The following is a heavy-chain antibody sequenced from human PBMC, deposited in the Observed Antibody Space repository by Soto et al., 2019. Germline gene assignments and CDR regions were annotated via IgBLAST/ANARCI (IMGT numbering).Heavy chain of an antibody. Sequence: GGSLRLSCAASGSTFSSYGMHWVRQAPGKGLEWVAVISYDGSNKYYADSVKGRFTISRDNSKNTLYLQMNSLRAEDTAVYYCARSEGSAPAGYWGQGTLVTVSS. CDR1: GSTFSSYG. CDR3: ARSEGSAPAGY. D-gene: IGHD2-15*01. CDR2: ISYDGSNK. J-gene: IGHJ4*02. V-gene: IGHV3-30*03.